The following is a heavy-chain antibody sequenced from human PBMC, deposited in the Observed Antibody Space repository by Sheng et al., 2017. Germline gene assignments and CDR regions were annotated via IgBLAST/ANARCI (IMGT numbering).Heavy chain of an antibody. V-gene: IGHV4-61*09. J-gene: IGHJ6*04. CDR1: GGSISSGSYY. CDR3: ARGIAAAGGLDV. D-gene: IGHD6-13*01. Sequence: QVQLQESGPGLVKPSQTLSLTCTVSGGSISSGSYYWSWIRQPAGKGLEWIGHIYTSGSTNYNPSLKSRVTISVDTSKNQFSLKLSSVTAADTAVYYCARGIAAAGGLDVWGKGTTVTVSS. CDR2: IYTSGST.